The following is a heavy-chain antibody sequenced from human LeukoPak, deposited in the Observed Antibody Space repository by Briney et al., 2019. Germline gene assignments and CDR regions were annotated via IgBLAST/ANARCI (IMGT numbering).Heavy chain of an antibody. CDR2: IKQDGSEK. D-gene: IGHD1-26*01. CDR1: GFTFGKYW. V-gene: IGHV3-7*03. J-gene: IGHJ4*02. CDR3: AARSSGNPYF. Sequence: GGSLRLSCVASGFTFGKYWMIWVRQAPGKGLQWVAKIKQDGSEKYYVDSVKGRFTISRDNAENSLYLQMNSLRVEDTAVYYCAARSSGNPYFWGQGTLVTVSS.